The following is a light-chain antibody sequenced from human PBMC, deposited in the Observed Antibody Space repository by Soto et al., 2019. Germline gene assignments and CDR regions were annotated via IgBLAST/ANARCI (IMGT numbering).Light chain of an antibody. CDR1: DSNIGSTA. Sequence: QSVLTQPPSVSATPGQGVTLSCSGSDSNIGSTAVNWYQQLQGTAPRLLIYSSNQRPSGVPDRISGSTSGTSASLAISGLQSEDEADYYCAAWDDDLHVWLFGGGTKVTVL. V-gene: IGLV1-44*01. CDR2: SSN. CDR3: AAWDDDLHVWL. J-gene: IGLJ3*02.